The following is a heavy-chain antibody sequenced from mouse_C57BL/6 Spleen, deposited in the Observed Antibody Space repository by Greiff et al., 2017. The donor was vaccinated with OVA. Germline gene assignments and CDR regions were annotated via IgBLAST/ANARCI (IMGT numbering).Heavy chain of an antibody. CDR3: ARGGYDVNYAMDY. J-gene: IGHJ4*01. CDR2: IYPGDGDT. CDR1: GYAFSSYW. V-gene: IGHV1-80*01. Sequence: QVQLKESGAELVKPGASVKISCKASGYAFSSYWMNWVKQRPGKGLEWIGQIYPGDGDTNYNGKFKGKATLTAGKSSSTAYMQLSSLTSEDSAVYFCARGGYDVNYAMDYWGQGTSVTVSS. D-gene: IGHD2-2*01.